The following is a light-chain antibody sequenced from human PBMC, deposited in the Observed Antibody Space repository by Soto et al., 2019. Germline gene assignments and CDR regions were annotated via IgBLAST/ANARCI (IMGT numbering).Light chain of an antibody. CDR1: QSFSGSY. V-gene: IGKV3-20*01. CDR3: HQYANSPPWT. Sequence: EIVLTQSPGTLSLSPGERATLSCRASQSFSGSYLAWYQQKPGQAPRLLIYATSSRATGIPDRFSGSGSGTDFTLTISRLEPEDFAVYYCHQYANSPPWTFGQGTKVEIK. CDR2: ATS. J-gene: IGKJ1*01.